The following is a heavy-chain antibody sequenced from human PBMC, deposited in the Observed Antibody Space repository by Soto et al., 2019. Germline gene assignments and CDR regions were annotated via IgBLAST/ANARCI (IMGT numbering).Heavy chain of an antibody. CDR2: VSMDSDTI. D-gene: IGHD3-3*01. V-gene: IGHV3-48*02. CDR3: ARLYYDYV. J-gene: IGHJ6*02. Sequence: GGSLRLSCKASGFAFSTYSMNWVRQAPGKGLEWIAYVSMDSDTIHYADSVKGRFTISRDDPENSLYLQMNSLRDEDTATYYCARLYYDYVWGQGTTVTVSS. CDR1: GFAFSTYS.